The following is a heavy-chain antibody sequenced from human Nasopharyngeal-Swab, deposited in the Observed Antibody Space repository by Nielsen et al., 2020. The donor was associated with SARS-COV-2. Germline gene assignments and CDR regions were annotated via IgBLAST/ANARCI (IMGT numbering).Heavy chain of an antibody. Sequence: SAKVFCKASGGTFSNYAISWLRQAPGQGLEWMGGTIPVFGTANYAQKFQGRVTITADESTSTAYMQLNSLRSDDTAVYFCARGRDWNPPFFDHWCQGTLVTVSS. CDR1: GGTFSNYA. CDR3: ARGRDWNPPFFDH. J-gene: IGHJ5*02. D-gene: IGHD1-1*01. V-gene: IGHV1-69*13. CDR2: TIPVFGTA.